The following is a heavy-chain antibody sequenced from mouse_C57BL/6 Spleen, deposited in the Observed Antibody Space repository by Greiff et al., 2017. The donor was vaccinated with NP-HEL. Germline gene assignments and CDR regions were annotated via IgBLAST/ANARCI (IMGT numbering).Heavy chain of an antibody. J-gene: IGHJ4*01. D-gene: IGHD3-2*02. CDR3: AREDSSGYDYAMDY. CDR1: GYTLPSYW. Sequence: VQLQQPGTELVKPGASVKLSCKASGYTLPSYWMHWVKRSPGQGLEWIGIIIPTNGGPTSNEKFKSKATLTVDKSSSTAYMQLSSLTSEDSAVYYCAREDSSGYDYAMDYWGQGTSVTVSS. V-gene: IGHV1-53*01. CDR2: IIPTNGGP.